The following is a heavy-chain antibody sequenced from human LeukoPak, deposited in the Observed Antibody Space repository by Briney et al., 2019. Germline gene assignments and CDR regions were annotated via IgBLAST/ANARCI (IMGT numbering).Heavy chain of an antibody. CDR1: GYTFTSYD. D-gene: IGHD5-12*01. CDR3: ARAHSGYDSPLDY. CDR2: MNPNSGNT. V-gene: IGHV1-8*01. Sequence: ASVKVSCKASGYTFTSYDINWVRQATGQGLEWMGWMNPNSGNTSYAQKFQGRVTMTRNASISTAYMELSSLRSEDTAVYYCARAHSGYDSPLDYWGQGTLVTVSS. J-gene: IGHJ4*02.